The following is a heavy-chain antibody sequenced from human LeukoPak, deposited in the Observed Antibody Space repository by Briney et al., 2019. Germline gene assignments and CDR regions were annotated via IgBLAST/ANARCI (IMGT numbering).Heavy chain of an antibody. CDR1: GGSISSYY. J-gene: IGHJ5*02. Sequence: ETLSLTCTVSGGSISSYYWSWIRQPPGKGLVWVSRINTDGSSTTYADSVKGRFTISRDNAKNTLYLQMNSLRAEDTAVYYCARGVNGDSRFDPRGQGALVTVSS. V-gene: IGHV3-74*01. CDR3: ARGVNGDSRFDP. CDR2: INTDGSST. D-gene: IGHD4-17*01.